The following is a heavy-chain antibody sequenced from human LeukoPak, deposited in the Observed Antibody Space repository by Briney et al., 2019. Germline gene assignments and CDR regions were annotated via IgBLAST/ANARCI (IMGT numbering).Heavy chain of an antibody. Sequence: GASVKVSCKASGYTFTSYAMHWVRQAPGQRLEWMGWINAGNGNTKYSQKFQGRVTITRDASASTAYMELSSLRSEDTAVYYCARESVAEGGNSVGYWGQGTLVTVSS. CDR1: GYTFTSYA. CDR2: INAGNGNT. V-gene: IGHV1-3*01. J-gene: IGHJ4*02. CDR3: ARESVAEGGNSVGY. D-gene: IGHD4-23*01.